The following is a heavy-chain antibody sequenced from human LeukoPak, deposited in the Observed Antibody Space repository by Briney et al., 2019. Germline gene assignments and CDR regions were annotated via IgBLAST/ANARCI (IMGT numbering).Heavy chain of an antibody. J-gene: IGHJ4*02. D-gene: IGHD6-6*01. CDR3: ARVRGYSSSYYFDY. CDR2: IYHSGST. V-gene: IGHV4-39*07. Sequence: SETLSLTCTVSGDSISSGSYYWSWIRQPPGKGLEWIGSIYHSGSTYYNPSLKSRVTISVDTSKNQFSLKLSSVTAADTAVYYCARVRGYSSSYYFDYWGQGTLVTVSS. CDR1: GDSISSGSYY.